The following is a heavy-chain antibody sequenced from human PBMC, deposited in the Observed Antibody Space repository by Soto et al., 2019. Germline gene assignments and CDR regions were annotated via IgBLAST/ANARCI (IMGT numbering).Heavy chain of an antibody. D-gene: IGHD3-10*01. J-gene: IGHJ6*02. CDR2: VSPPFRTS. CDR1: GVSFNNNG. Sequence: QVQLVQSGAEVKKPGSSVKVSCKTSGVSFNNNGIGWVRQAPGHGLEWMGGVSPPFRTSNYARKFQGRISITADTSTGTVNMELSSLTSEDTAQYYCERVLDYGSGSYAPYGMDVWGQGTTVTVSS. CDR3: ERVLDYGSGSYAPYGMDV. V-gene: IGHV1-69*06.